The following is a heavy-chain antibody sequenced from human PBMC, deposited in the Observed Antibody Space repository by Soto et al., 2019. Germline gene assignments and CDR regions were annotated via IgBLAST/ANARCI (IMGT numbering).Heavy chain of an antibody. CDR3: ARDTPFDL. J-gene: IGHJ2*01. Sequence: QVQLVESGGGVVQPGRSLRLSCAASGFTFSSYAMHWVRQAPGKGLEWVAVISYDGSNKYYADSVKGGFTICRDNSKNTLYLQMNSLRAEDTAVYYCARDTPFDLWGRGTLVTVSS. V-gene: IGHV3-30-3*01. CDR1: GFTFSSYA. CDR2: ISYDGSNK.